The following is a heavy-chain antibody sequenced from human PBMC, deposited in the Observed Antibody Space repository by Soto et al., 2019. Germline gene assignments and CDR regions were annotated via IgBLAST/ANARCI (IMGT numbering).Heavy chain of an antibody. D-gene: IGHD6-13*01. CDR3: AAGYTTGPDAFDI. Sequence: GESLKISCKGSGYSFTSYWIAWVRQMPGKGLEWMGSSYPGDSDTRYSPSLQGQITMSVDKSDSSAYLQWRSLEASDTAMYYCAAGYTTGPDAFDIWGQGTMVTVSS. J-gene: IGHJ3*02. CDR2: SYPGDSDT. V-gene: IGHV5-51*01. CDR1: GYSFTSYW.